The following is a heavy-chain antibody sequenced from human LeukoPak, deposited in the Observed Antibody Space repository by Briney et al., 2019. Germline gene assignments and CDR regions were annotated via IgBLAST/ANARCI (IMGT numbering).Heavy chain of an antibody. J-gene: IGHJ4*02. Sequence: SQTLSLSCTVSGGSISSGGYYWSWIRQHPGKGLEWIGYIYYSGSTYYNPSLKSRVTISVDTSKNQFSLKLSSVTAADTAVYYCARESRATQLDYWGQGTLVTVSS. CDR2: IYYSGST. CDR1: GGSISSGGYY. V-gene: IGHV4-31*03. CDR3: ARESRATQLDY. D-gene: IGHD1-26*01.